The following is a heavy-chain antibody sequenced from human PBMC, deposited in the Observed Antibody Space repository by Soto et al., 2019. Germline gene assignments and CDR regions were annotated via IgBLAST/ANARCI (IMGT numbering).Heavy chain of an antibody. CDR3: ARDGGRHSGGIDY. D-gene: IGHD1-26*01. V-gene: IGHV1-69*01. Sequence: QVQLVQSGAEVKKPGSSVKVSCKASGGTFSSYSINWVRQAPGQGLEWMREIIPIFGTANYAQKFQGRVTITADESTSTAYMELSSLRSEGTAVYYCARDGGRHSGGIDYWGQGTLVTVSS. CDR1: GGTFSSYS. J-gene: IGHJ4*02. CDR2: IIPIFGTA.